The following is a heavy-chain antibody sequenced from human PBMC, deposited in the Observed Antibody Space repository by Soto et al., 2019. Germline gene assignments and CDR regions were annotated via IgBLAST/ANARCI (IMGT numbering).Heavy chain of an antibody. V-gene: IGHV4-31*03. D-gene: IGHD3-22*01. CDR1: GGSVSSNIYY. CDR2: IYYSGST. J-gene: IGHJ4*02. CDR3: ARGYDYDSGGYLFDY. Sequence: SETLSLTCSVSGGSVSSNIYYWTWIRQHPGKGPEWVGHIYYSGSTYYNPSLKSRVTISLDMSKNQFSLKLTSVSAADTAVYYCARGYDYDSGGYLFDYWGQGTLVTVSS.